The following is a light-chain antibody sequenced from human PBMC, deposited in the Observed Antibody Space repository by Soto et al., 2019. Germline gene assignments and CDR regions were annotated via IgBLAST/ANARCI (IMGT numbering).Light chain of an antibody. CDR2: GAS. V-gene: IGKV3-15*01. CDR3: QPHNNWPVVT. Sequence: EMVMTQSPATLSVSPGERVTLSCRASRSISNNLAWYQQKPGQAPRLLIYGASTRATGIPARFSGSGSGTEFTLTINSLQSEDFAMYYCQPHNNWPVVTFGGGTRVEI. J-gene: IGKJ4*01. CDR1: RSISNN.